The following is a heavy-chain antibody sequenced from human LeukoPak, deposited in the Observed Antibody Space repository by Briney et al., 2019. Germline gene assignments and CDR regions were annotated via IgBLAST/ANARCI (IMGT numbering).Heavy chain of an antibody. CDR2: IYYSGST. CDR3: ARHKVGEIQKCDY. CDR1: GGSISSGSFY. V-gene: IGHV4-39*01. J-gene: IGHJ4*02. D-gene: IGHD5-18*01. Sequence: SETLSLTCTVSGGSISSGSFYWGWIRQPPGKGLEWIGGIYYSGSTYYSPSLKSRVTISVDTSKDQFSLRLSSVTAADTAVYYCARHKVGEIQKCDYWGQGTLVTVSS.